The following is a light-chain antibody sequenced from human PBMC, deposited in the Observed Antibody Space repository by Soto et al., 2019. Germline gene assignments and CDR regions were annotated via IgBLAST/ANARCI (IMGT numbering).Light chain of an antibody. V-gene: IGLV4-69*01. Sequence: QSVLTQSPSASASLGASVKLTCTLSSGHSTYAIAWHQQQPEKGPRYLMKLNSDGSHSKGDGIPDRFSGSSSGAERYLTISRLQSEDEAYFYCQTWGTGPWVFGGGTKLTVL. J-gene: IGLJ3*02. CDR3: QTWGTGPWV. CDR2: LNSDGSH. CDR1: SGHSTYA.